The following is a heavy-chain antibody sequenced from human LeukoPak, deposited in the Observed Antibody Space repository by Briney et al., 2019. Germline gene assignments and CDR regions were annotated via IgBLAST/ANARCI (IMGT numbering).Heavy chain of an antibody. CDR1: GGTFSSYA. J-gene: IGHJ4*02. Sequence: ASVKVSCKASGGTFSSYAISWVRQAPGQGLEWMGWISAYNGYNNYAQKLQGRVLMTTDTSPSTADMELRSLRSDDPAVYYCARVLESSIFDYWGQGTLVTVSS. CDR3: ARVLESSIFDY. D-gene: IGHD1-1*01. V-gene: IGHV1-18*01. CDR2: ISAYNGYN.